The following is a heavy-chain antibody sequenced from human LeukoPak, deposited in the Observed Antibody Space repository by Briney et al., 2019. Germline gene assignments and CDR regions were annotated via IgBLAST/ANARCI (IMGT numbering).Heavy chain of an antibody. CDR2: IKSKTDGGTT. CDR3: TTAGRWLQLVDY. V-gene: IGHV3-15*01. J-gene: IGHJ4*02. CDR1: GFTFSNAW. D-gene: IGHD5-24*01. Sequence: GGSLRLSCAASGFTFSNAWMSWVRQVPGKGREGGGRIKSKTDGGTTDYAAPVKGRFTISRDDSKNTLYLQMNSLKTEDAAVYYCTTAGRWLQLVDYWGQGTLVTVSS.